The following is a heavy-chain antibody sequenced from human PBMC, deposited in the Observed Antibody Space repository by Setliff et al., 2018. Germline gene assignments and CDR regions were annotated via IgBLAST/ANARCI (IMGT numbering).Heavy chain of an antibody. CDR1: GGSISSGDYY. V-gene: IGHV4-30-4*08. Sequence: SETLSLTCTVSGGSISSGDYYWSWIRQPPGKGLEWIGYIYSSGSTYYNPSLKSRVSISVDTSKNQFSLKVSSVTAADTAVYYCARSFSRREKFLLDYWGQGALVTAPQ. CDR3: ARSFSRREKFLLDY. J-gene: IGHJ4*02. CDR2: IYSSGST.